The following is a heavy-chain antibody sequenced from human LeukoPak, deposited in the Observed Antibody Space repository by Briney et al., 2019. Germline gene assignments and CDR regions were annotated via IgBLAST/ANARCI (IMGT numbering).Heavy chain of an antibody. J-gene: IGHJ4*02. CDR3: ARDRHSSLFDY. Sequence: KPSEPLSLTCTVSGGSLSSSSYYGGWIRQPPGKGLEGIGSIYYSGSTYYKPSLKSRLTKYVDTSKNQFSLKLSSVTAADTAVYYCARDRHSSLFDYWGQGTLVTVSS. V-gene: IGHV4-39*07. D-gene: IGHD6-13*01. CDR2: IYYSGST. CDR1: GGSLSSSSYY.